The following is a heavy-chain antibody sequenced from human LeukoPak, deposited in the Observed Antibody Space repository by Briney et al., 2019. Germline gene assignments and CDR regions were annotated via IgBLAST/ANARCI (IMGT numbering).Heavy chain of an antibody. D-gene: IGHD3-22*01. CDR3: ARLHDTNYYDSSGEGYYFDY. Sequence: PSETLSLTCTVSGGSISSSSYYWGWIRQPPGKGLEWIGSIYYSGSTYYNPSLKSRVTISVDTSKNQFSLKLSSVTAADTAVYYCARLHDTNYYDSSGEGYYFDYWGQGTLVTVSS. J-gene: IGHJ4*02. CDR2: IYYSGST. V-gene: IGHV4-39*01. CDR1: GGSISSSSYY.